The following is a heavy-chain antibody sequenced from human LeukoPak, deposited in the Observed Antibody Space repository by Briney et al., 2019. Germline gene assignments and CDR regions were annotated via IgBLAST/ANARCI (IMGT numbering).Heavy chain of an antibody. CDR2: ISADGGST. V-gene: IGHV3-43*02. CDR3: AKESGKFDY. J-gene: IGHJ4*02. CDR1: GLKFDDSA. Sequence: GSLRLSCVASGLKFDDSAMHWVRQAPGKGLEWVSLISADGGSTFSADSVKGRFSISRDNSKNSLYLQMNSLRSEDTAMYYCAKESGKFDYWGQGTLVAVSS.